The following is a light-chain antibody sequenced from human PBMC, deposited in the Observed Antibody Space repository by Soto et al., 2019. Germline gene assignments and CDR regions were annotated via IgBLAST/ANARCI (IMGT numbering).Light chain of an antibody. V-gene: IGKV1-27*01. CDR2: AAS. Sequence: DIQMTQSPSSLSASVGDRVTITCRASQVISNYLAWYQQKPGKVPKLLIYAASTLQSGVPFRFSGSGSGTDFTLTISSLKPEDVATYYCQKYNSAPWTFGQGTKVEIK. CDR1: QVISNY. CDR3: QKYNSAPWT. J-gene: IGKJ1*01.